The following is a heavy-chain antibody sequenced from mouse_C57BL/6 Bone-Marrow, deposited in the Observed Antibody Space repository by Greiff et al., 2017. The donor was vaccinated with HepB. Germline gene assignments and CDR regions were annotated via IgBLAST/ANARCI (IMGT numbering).Heavy chain of an antibody. J-gene: IGHJ2*01. CDR3: ARADLDY. CDR2: IDPSDSYT. CDR1: GYTFTSYW. Sequence: QVQLQQPGAELVMPGASVKLSCKASGYTFTSYWMHWVKQRPGQGLEWIGEIDPSDSYTNYSQKFKGKSTLTVDKSSSTAYMQLSSLTSEDSAVYYCARADLDYWGQGTTLTVSS. V-gene: IGHV1-69*01.